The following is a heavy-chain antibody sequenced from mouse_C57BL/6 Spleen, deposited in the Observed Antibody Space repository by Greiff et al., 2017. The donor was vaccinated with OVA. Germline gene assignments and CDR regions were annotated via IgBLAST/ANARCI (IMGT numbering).Heavy chain of an antibody. CDR3: ATGGTTVVTYFDV. V-gene: IGHV1-26*01. J-gene: IGHJ1*03. D-gene: IGHD1-1*01. CDR2: INPNNGGT. Sequence: VQLQQSGPELVKPGASVKISCKASGYTFTDYYMNWVKQSHGKSLEWIGDINPNNGGTSYNQKFKGKATLTVDKSSSTAYMELRSLTSEDSAVYYCATGGTTVVTYFDVWGTGTTVTVSS. CDR1: GYTFTDYY.